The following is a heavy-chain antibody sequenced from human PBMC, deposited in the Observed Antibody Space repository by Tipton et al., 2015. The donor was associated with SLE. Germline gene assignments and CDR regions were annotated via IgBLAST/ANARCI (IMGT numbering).Heavy chain of an antibody. D-gene: IGHD3-10*01. CDR2: ISYSGYT. Sequence: TLSLTCTVSGDSVSDYYWNWIRQPPGKGLEWIGYISYSGYTSYNLSLKSRVTISIDTSKNQFSLKLSSLTAADTAVYYCARADGSYFYYFMDVWGKGTTVTVSS. J-gene: IGHJ6*03. CDR3: ARADGSYFYYFMDV. CDR1: GDSVSDYY. V-gene: IGHV4-59*02.